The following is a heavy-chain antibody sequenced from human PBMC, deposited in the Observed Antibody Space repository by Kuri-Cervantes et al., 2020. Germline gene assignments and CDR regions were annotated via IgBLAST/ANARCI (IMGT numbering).Heavy chain of an antibody. Sequence: ASVKVSCKASGYTFTGCYMHWVRQAPGQGLEWMGWINPNSGGTNYAQKFQGRVTMTRDTSISTAYMELSRLRSDDTAVYYCARVGEPTTGQYTVIFDYWGQGTLVTVSS. J-gene: IGHJ4*02. CDR1: GYTFTGCY. CDR3: ARVGEPTTGQYTVIFDY. D-gene: IGHD4-17*01. CDR2: INPNSGGT. V-gene: IGHV1-2*02.